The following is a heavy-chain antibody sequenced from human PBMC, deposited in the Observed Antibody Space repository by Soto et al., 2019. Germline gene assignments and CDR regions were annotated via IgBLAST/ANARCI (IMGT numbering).Heavy chain of an antibody. D-gene: IGHD3-9*01. Sequence: HPGGSLRLSGAAGRFAFSSSAMCWVLQAPGKGLEWVSVISSDGSKKYYADSVKGGFTISRDNSENTLFMQMNSLRSEDTAVYYCERDEYFDPSGPPYDYWGQGSLVTVSS. V-gene: IGHV3-30-3*01. J-gene: IGHJ4*02. CDR1: RFAFSSSA. CDR2: ISSDGSKK. CDR3: ERDEYFDPSGPPYDY.